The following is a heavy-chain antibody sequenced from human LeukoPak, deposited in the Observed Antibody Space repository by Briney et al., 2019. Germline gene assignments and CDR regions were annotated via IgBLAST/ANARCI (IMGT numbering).Heavy chain of an antibody. CDR1: GYTFSGFY. Sequence: ASVKVSCKPSGYTFSGFYIHWVRQAPGQGLEWMGWISPSSGGTDYAQRFQGRVTMTRDTSISTAYMELSSLRSDDTAVYYCAIQPWGSGNNWYFDLWGRGTLVTVSS. D-gene: IGHD7-27*01. CDR2: ISPSSGGT. J-gene: IGHJ2*01. CDR3: AIQPWGSGNNWYFDL. V-gene: IGHV1-2*02.